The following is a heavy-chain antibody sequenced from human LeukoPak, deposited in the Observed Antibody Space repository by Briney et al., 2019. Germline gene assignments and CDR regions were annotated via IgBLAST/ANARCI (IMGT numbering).Heavy chain of an antibody. V-gene: IGHV1-69*04. CDR3: ARGQQLQMSPIDY. D-gene: IGHD6-13*01. CDR1: GGTFSSYA. Sequence: GASVKVSCKASGGTFSSYAISWVRQAPGQGLEWMGRIIPILGIANYAQKFQGRVTITADKSTSTAYMELSSLRSEDTAVYYCARGQQLQMSPIDYWGQGTLVTVSS. CDR2: IIPILGIA. J-gene: IGHJ4*02.